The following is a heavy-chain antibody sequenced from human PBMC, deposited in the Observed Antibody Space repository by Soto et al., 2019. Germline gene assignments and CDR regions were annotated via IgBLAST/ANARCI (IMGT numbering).Heavy chain of an antibody. CDR2: INAGNGNT. V-gene: IGHV1-3*01. J-gene: IGHJ4*02. Sequence: ASVKVSCKASGYTFTTYAMHWVRQAPGQRLEGMGWINAGNGNTKYSQKFQGRVTITRDTSASTAYMELSSLRSEDTAVYFCARGCSGGICYVFDYWGQGTLVTVSS. CDR3: ARGCSGGICYVFDY. D-gene: IGHD2-15*01. CDR1: GYTFTTYA.